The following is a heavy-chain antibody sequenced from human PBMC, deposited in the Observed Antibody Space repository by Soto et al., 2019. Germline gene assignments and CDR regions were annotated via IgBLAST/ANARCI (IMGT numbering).Heavy chain of an antibody. D-gene: IGHD6-13*01. Sequence: EVQLLESGGGLVQPGGSLRLSCAASGFTFSSYAMSWVRQAPGKGLEWVSAISGSGGSTYYADSVKGRFTISRDNSKNTLYLQMNSLRAEDTAVYYCAKDGPVAADDTIYYFDYWGQGTLVTVSA. CDR2: ISGSGGST. CDR1: GFTFSSYA. CDR3: AKDGPVAADDTIYYFDY. J-gene: IGHJ4*02. V-gene: IGHV3-23*01.